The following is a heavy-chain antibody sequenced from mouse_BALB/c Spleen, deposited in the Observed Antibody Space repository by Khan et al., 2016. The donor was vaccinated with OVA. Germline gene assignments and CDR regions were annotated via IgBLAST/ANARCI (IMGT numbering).Heavy chain of an antibody. V-gene: IGHV5-6*01. D-gene: IGHD4-1*01. Sequence: EVMLVESGGDLVKPGGSLKLSCAASGFIFSSYSMSWVRRTPDKRLEWVATISSGGDYPYYPDSVKGRFTISSDDAKNTLYLQMSSLKSEDTAMYYCASHLTGSFFAYWGQGTLVTVSA. J-gene: IGHJ3*01. CDR1: GFIFSSYS. CDR2: ISSGGDYP. CDR3: ASHLTGSFFAY.